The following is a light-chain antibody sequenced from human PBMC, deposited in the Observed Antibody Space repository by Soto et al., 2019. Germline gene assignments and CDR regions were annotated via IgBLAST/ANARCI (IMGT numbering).Light chain of an antibody. CDR2: DAS. J-gene: IGKJ1*01. V-gene: IGKV3-15*01. Sequence: DIVMTQSPATLSVSPGERATLSCRASQSIRTDLAWYQQKSGQGPRLLIYDASTRDTGIPARFSGSGSGTEFTLPISSLQSEDFSVYYCQQYNNSPGTFGQGTKVDIK. CDR1: QSIRTD. CDR3: QQYNNSPGT.